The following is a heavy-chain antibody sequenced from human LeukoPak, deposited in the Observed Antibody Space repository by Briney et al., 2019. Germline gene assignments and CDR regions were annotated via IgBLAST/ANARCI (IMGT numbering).Heavy chain of an antibody. CDR3: ARDTGLRNTVFGHRGVYFDY. J-gene: IGHJ4*02. CDR1: GLPFRTYC. CDR2: IKEDGSEK. Sequence: GGSLRLSCAASGLPFRTYCMSWVRQAPGKGLEWVANIKEDGSEKYYVDSVKGRFTISRDNAKKSLYLQMNSLRAEDTTVYYCARDTGLRNTVFGHRGVYFDYWGQGTLVTVSS. D-gene: IGHD3-3*01. V-gene: IGHV3-7*05.